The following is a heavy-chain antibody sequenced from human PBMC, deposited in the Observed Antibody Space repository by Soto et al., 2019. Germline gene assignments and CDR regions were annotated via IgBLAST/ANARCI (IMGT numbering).Heavy chain of an antibody. CDR3: ARGPVDTAMVSPPSPPSYSYGMDF. V-gene: IGHV1-69*13. CDR1: GGTFSSYA. Sequence: GASVKVSCKASGGTFSSYAISWVRQAPGQGLEWMGGIIPIFGTANYAQKFQGRVTITADESTSTAYMELSSLRSEDTAVYYCARGPVDTAMVSPPSPPSYSYGMDFWGQGTAVTVSS. J-gene: IGHJ6*02. CDR2: IIPIFGTA. D-gene: IGHD5-18*01.